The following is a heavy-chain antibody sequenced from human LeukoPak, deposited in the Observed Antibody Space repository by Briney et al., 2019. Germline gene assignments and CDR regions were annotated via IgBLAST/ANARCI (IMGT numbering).Heavy chain of an antibody. Sequence: GGSLRLSCAASGFTFSSYSMNWVRQAPGKGLVWVSSISSSSSYIYYADSVKGRFTISRDNGKNSLYLQMNSLRAEDTAVYYCARGEYDSSGSYMGYWGQGTLVTVSS. CDR1: GFTFSSYS. D-gene: IGHD3-22*01. J-gene: IGHJ4*02. V-gene: IGHV3-21*01. CDR3: ARGEYDSSGSYMGY. CDR2: ISSSSSYI.